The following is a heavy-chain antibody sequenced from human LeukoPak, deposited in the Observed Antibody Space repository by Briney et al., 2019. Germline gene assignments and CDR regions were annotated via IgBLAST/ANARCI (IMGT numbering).Heavy chain of an antibody. D-gene: IGHD3-10*01. CDR2: LSGSCAST. V-gene: IGHV3-23*01. CDR1: GVTFSSYA. CDR3: ANGGVLWFGELFDY. J-gene: IGHJ4*02. Sequence: RWSLRLSSAATGVTFSSYAMSLVRQAPGKGMEWVSALSGSCASTYYADSVKGRFTMSRDKSKNTLYLQMNSLRTEDTSVYYCANGGVLWFGELFDYWGPGALVTDS.